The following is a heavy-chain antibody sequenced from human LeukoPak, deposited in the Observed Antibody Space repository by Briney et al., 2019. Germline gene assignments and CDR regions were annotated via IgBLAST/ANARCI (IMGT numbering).Heavy chain of an antibody. CDR2: ISDNGGNT. V-gene: IGHV3-23*01. CDR1: GFTFSIYG. D-gene: IGHD3-10*01. CDR3: AKDFRAKYGSGACGWFDP. J-gene: IGHJ5*02. Sequence: GGTLRLSCAASGFTFSIYGMGWVRQAPGKGLEWVSSISDNGGNTYYADSAKGRFTISRDNSKNTLYLQMTSLRAEDTALYYCAKDFRAKYGSGACGWFDPWGQGTLVTVSS.